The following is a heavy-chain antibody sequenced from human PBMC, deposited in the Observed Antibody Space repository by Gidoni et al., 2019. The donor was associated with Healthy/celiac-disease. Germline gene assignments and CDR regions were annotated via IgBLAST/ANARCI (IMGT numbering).Heavy chain of an antibody. CDR1: GFTFSSYA. V-gene: IGHV3-23*01. D-gene: IGHD5-18*01. CDR3: VKGRYSWVDAFDI. J-gene: IGHJ3*02. CDR2: ISGSGGST. Sequence: EVQLLESGGGLVQPGGSLRLSCAAAGFTFSSYAMSWVRQAPGKGLEWVSAISGSGGSTYYADSVKGRFTISRDNSKNTLYLQMNSLRAEDTAVYYCVKGRYSWVDAFDIWGQGTMVTVSS.